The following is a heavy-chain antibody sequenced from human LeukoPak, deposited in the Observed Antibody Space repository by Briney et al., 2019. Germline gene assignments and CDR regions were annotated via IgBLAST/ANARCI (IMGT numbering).Heavy chain of an antibody. D-gene: IGHD2-2*01. CDR3: ARDGVPAADYFNWFDP. Sequence: GGSLRLSCAASGFTFSSYSMNWVRQAPGKGLEWVSSISSSSSYIYYADSVKGRFTISRDNAKNSLYLQMNSLRAEDTAVYYCARDGVPAADYFNWFDPWGQGTLVTASS. J-gene: IGHJ5*02. CDR1: GFTFSSYS. V-gene: IGHV3-21*01. CDR2: ISSSSSYI.